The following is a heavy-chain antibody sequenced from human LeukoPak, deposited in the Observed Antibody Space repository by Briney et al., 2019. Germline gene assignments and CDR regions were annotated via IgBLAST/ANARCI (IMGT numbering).Heavy chain of an antibody. Sequence: GGSLRLSCAASGFTFSTYAMSWVRQAPGKGLEWVSTITNSGGSTYYADSVKGRFTISRDNSKNTLYLQMNSLRAEDTAVYYCAKDIGVVVAERPDYWGQGTLVTVSS. CDR2: ITNSGGST. D-gene: IGHD2-15*01. CDR1: GFTFSTYA. V-gene: IGHV3-23*01. CDR3: AKDIGVVVAERPDY. J-gene: IGHJ4*02.